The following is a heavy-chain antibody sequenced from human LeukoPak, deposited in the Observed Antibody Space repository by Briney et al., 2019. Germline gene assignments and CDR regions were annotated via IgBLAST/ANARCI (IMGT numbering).Heavy chain of an antibody. CDR1: GGTFSSYA. Sequence: GASVKVSCKASGGTFSSYAISWVRQAPGQGLEWMGGIIPIFGTANYAQKFQGRVTITADESTSTAYMELSSLRSEDTAVYYCAREMGYYDILTGYLGGYYYMDVWGKGTTVTISS. J-gene: IGHJ6*03. V-gene: IGHV1-69*13. D-gene: IGHD3-9*01. CDR3: AREMGYYDILTGYLGGYYYMDV. CDR2: IIPIFGTA.